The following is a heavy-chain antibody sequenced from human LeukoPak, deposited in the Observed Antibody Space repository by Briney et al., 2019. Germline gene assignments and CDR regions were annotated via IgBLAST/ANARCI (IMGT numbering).Heavy chain of an antibody. D-gene: IGHD4-17*01. V-gene: IGHV3-7*01. CDR3: TRYDYGDYGNWFDP. CDR2: IKQDGSKK. Sequence: PGGSLRLSCVASGFPFSSYWMTWVRQAPGKGLEWVANIKQDGSKKSYVDSVKGRFTISRDNAKNSLYLQMNSLRAEDTAIYYCTRYDYGDYGNWFDPWGQGTLVTVSS. CDR1: GFPFSSYW. J-gene: IGHJ5*02.